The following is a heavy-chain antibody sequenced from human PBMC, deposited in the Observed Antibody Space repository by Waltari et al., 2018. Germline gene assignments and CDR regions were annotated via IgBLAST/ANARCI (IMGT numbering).Heavy chain of an antibody. CDR2: IRTRGSTT. D-gene: IGHD3-10*01. J-gene: IGHJ1*01. CDR1: VGSPSSGDYR. Sequence: QLQLQESGPGLVKPSQTLSPICLVSVGSPSSGDYRWSWVREPAGKGLEWIGQIRTRGSTTTYNPSLKSRVTVSMDSSRNQFSLNLSSVTAADTAVYYCAGGAVDFGDFQHWGQGTLVTVSS. CDR3: AGGAVDFGDFQH. V-gene: IGHV4-61*02.